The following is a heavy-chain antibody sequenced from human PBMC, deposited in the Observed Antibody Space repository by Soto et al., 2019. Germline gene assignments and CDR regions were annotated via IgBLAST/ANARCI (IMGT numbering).Heavy chain of an antibody. CDR2: ISWNSGSI. Sequence: EVQLVESGGGLVQPGRSLRLSCAASGFTFDDYAMHWVRQAPGKGLEWVSGISWNSGSIGYADSVKGRFTISRDNAKNSLYLEMNSLRAEDTALYYCAKDIGVAGTLNSFDYWGQGTLVTVSS. V-gene: IGHV3-9*01. J-gene: IGHJ4*02. D-gene: IGHD6-19*01. CDR3: AKDIGVAGTLNSFDY. CDR1: GFTFDDYA.